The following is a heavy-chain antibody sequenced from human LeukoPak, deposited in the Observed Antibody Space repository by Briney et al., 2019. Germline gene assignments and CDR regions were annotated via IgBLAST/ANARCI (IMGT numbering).Heavy chain of an antibody. V-gene: IGHV3-33*01. D-gene: IGHD5-18*01. Sequence: PGGSLRLSCAASGFTFSRHGMHWVRQAPGKGLEWVAVIWYDGSNKYYADSVKGRFTISRDNSKNTLYLQMNSLRAEDTAVYYCARDGTLVDTAYYYFDYWGQGTLVTVSS. CDR1: GFTFSRHG. J-gene: IGHJ4*02. CDR3: ARDGTLVDTAYYYFDY. CDR2: IWYDGSNK.